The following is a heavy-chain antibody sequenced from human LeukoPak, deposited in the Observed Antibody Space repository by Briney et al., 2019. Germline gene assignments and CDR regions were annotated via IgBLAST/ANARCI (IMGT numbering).Heavy chain of an antibody. CDR3: ARGGKYGSSWYYYYYMDV. Sequence: GASVKVSCKASGYTFTGYYMHWVRQAPGQGLEWMGWINPNSGGTNYAQKFQGRVTMTRDTSISTAYMELSRLRSDDTAVYYCARGGKYGSSWYYYYYMDVWGKGTTVTVSS. V-gene: IGHV1-2*02. D-gene: IGHD6-13*01. CDR1: GYTFTGYY. CDR2: INPNSGGT. J-gene: IGHJ6*03.